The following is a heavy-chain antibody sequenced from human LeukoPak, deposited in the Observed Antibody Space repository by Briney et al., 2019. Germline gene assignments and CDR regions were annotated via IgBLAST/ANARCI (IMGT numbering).Heavy chain of an antibody. D-gene: IGHD1-26*01. CDR3: AKDPDLGALPPC. CDR1: GFTLSSNA. J-gene: IGHJ4*02. CDR2: ISGSGGDT. Sequence: QSGGSLRLSCAASGFTLSSNAMNWVRQAPGKGLEWVSAISGSGGDTYYADSVKGRFTISRDNSKNTLYLQMNSLRAEDTAVYYCAKDPDLGALPPCCGQGTLVTVSS. V-gene: IGHV3-23*01.